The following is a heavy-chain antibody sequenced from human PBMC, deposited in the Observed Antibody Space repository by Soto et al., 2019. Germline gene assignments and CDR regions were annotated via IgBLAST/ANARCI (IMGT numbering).Heavy chain of an antibody. Sequence: PGESLKISCKGSGYSFTSYWIGWVRQMPGKGLEWMGIIYPGDSDTRYSPSFQGQVTISADKSISTAYLQWSSLKASDTAMYYCARRRVEYYYDSSGYYYFDYWGQGTLVTVSS. CDR1: GYSFTSYW. D-gene: IGHD3-22*01. CDR2: IYPGDSDT. CDR3: ARRRVEYYYDSSGYYYFDY. V-gene: IGHV5-51*01. J-gene: IGHJ4*02.